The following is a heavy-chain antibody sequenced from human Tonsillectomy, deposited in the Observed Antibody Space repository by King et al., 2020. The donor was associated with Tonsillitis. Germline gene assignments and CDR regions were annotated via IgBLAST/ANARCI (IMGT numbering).Heavy chain of an antibody. V-gene: IGHV4-39*01. Sequence: LQLRESGPGLVKPSETLSLTCTVSGGSISSSSYYWGWIRQPPGKGLEWIGSIYYSGSTYYNPSLKSRVTISVDTSKNQFSLKLSSVTAADTAVYYCARRWVGWFGELGNYFDYWGQGTLVTVSS. J-gene: IGHJ4*02. D-gene: IGHD3-10*01. CDR3: ARRWVGWFGELGNYFDY. CDR2: IYYSGST. CDR1: GGSISSSSYY.